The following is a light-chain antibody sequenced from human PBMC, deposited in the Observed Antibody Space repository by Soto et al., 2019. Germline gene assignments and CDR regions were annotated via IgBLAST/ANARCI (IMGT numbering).Light chain of an antibody. J-gene: IGLJ3*02. V-gene: IGLV2-14*01. Sequence: QSVLTQPASVSGSPGQSITISCTGTSSDIGSNNYVSWFQQRPGKAPTLIIYEVSNRPSGVSTHFSGSKSGNTASLTISGLLPEEEDEYYCSSYTPTTRLFGGGTKVTVL. CDR3: SSYTPTTRL. CDR1: SSDIGSNNY. CDR2: EVS.